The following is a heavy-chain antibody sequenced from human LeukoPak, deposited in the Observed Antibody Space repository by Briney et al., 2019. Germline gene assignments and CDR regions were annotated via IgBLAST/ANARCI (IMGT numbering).Heavy chain of an antibody. CDR1: GGTFSSYA. D-gene: IGHD6-19*01. J-gene: IGHJ4*02. Sequence: SVKVSCKASGGTFSSYAISWVRQAPGQGLEWMGGIIPIFGTANYAQNLQGRVTMTTDTSTSTAYMELRSLRSDDTAVYYCARDGGGSGWSDFDYWGQGTLVTVSS. V-gene: IGHV1-69*05. CDR2: IIPIFGTA. CDR3: ARDGGGSGWSDFDY.